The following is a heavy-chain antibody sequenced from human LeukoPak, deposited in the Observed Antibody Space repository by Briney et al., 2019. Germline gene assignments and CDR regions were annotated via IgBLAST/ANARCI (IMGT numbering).Heavy chain of an antibody. CDR2: ISNNGGYT. Sequence: GGSLRLSCAASGFTFSSSAMSWVRQAPGKGLEWVSAISNNGGYTYYADSVQGRFTISKDNAKNTVYLQMNNLRAEDTAVYYCVSFYETYWGRGTLVTVSS. J-gene: IGHJ4*02. V-gene: IGHV3-23*01. CDR1: GFTFSSSA. CDR3: VSFYETY. D-gene: IGHD2-2*01.